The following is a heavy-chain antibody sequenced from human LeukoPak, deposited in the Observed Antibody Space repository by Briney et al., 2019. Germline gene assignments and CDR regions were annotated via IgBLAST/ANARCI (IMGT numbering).Heavy chain of an antibody. J-gene: IGHJ4*02. CDR2: VNGDGSDT. CDR1: GFTFSSYW. Sequence: GGSLRLSCAASGFTFSSYWMHWVRQAPGKGLVWVSRVNGDGSDTSYADSVRGRFTISRDNAKNTLFLQMNSLRAEDTAVYYCVRDPPEREELFDYWGQGTLVTVSS. V-gene: IGHV3-74*01. D-gene: IGHD1-26*01. CDR3: VRDPPEREELFDY.